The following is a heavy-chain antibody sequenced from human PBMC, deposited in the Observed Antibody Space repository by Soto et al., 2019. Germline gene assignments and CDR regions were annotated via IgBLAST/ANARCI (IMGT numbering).Heavy chain of an antibody. CDR3: ARDPYSSVFHYFDY. D-gene: IGHD6-19*01. CDR1: GYTFTGYY. V-gene: IGHV1-2*04. CDR2: INPNSGGT. J-gene: IGHJ4*02. Sequence: GASVKVSCKASGYTFTGYYMHWVRQAPGQGLEWMGWINPNSGGTNYAQKFQGWVTMTRDTSISTAYMELSRLRSDDTAVYYCARDPYSSVFHYFDYWGQGTLVTVSS.